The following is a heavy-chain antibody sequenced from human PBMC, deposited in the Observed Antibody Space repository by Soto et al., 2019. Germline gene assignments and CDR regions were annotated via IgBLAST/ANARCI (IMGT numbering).Heavy chain of an antibody. CDR3: TTDLINGGYSYGSGFDY. J-gene: IGHJ4*02. Sequence: GSLRLSCAASGFTFTTAWINWVRQAPGKGLEWVGRIKSKTDGGTTDYAAPVKGRFTISRDDSKNTLYLQMNSLKTEDTAVYYCTTDLINGGYSYGSGFDYWGQGTLVTVSS. V-gene: IGHV3-15*07. CDR1: GFTFTTAW. CDR2: IKSKTDGGTT. D-gene: IGHD5-18*01.